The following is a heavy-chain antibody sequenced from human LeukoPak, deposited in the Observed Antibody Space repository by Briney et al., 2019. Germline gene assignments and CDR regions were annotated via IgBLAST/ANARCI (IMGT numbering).Heavy chain of an antibody. CDR2: INWNGGST. D-gene: IGHD3-9*01. CDR3: AKEYDILTGYYAFDI. Sequence: PGGSLRLSCAASGFTFDDYGMSWVRQAPGKGLEWVSGINWNGGSTGYADSVKGRFTISRDNAKNSLYLQMNSLRAEDTAVYYCAKEYDILTGYYAFDIWGQGTMVTVSS. J-gene: IGHJ3*02. CDR1: GFTFDDYG. V-gene: IGHV3-20*04.